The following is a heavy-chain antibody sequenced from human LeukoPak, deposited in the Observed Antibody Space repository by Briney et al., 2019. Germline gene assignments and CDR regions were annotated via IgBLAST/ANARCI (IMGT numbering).Heavy chain of an antibody. D-gene: IGHD1-1*01. J-gene: IGHJ4*02. CDR2: ISGNGGVI. CDR1: GFTFSDNY. CDR3: ARDPRTVRI. V-gene: IGHV3-11*04. Sequence: PGGSLRLSCAASGFTFSDNYMTWVRQAPGKGLEWLSYISGNGGVIQYADSVKGRFTISRDDAKNLLYLQMDSLRVEDTAIYYCARDPRTVRIWGQGTLVTVSS.